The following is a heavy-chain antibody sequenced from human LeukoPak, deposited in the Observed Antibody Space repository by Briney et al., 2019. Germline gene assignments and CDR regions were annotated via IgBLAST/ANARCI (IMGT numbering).Heavy chain of an antibody. CDR1: GSTFSSYG. Sequence: PGGSLRLSCAASGSTFSSYGIHWVRQAPGKGLEWVAFILYDGSNKFYADSVKGRFTISRDNSKNTLYLQMNSLRAEDTAVYYCARPYCSGGSCYSGHFDYWGQGTLVTVSS. D-gene: IGHD2-15*01. CDR3: ARPYCSGGSCYSGHFDY. CDR2: ILYDGSNK. V-gene: IGHV3-30*02. J-gene: IGHJ4*02.